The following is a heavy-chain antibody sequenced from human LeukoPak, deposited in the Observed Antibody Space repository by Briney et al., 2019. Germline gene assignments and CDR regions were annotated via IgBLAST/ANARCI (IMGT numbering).Heavy chain of an antibody. Sequence: ASVKVSCKASGYTFTSYGISWVRQAPGQGLEWMGWISAYSGNTNYAQKLQGRVTMTTDTSTSTAYMELRSLRSDDTAVYYCARGPITMVRGVQMDVWGKGTTVTVSS. D-gene: IGHD3-10*01. CDR2: ISAYSGNT. V-gene: IGHV1-18*01. CDR3: ARGPITMVRGVQMDV. J-gene: IGHJ6*04. CDR1: GYTFTSYG.